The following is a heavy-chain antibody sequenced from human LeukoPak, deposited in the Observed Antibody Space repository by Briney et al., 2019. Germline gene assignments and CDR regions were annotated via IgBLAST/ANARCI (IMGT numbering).Heavy chain of an antibody. V-gene: IGHV4-59*01. CDR1: GGSISDYS. Sequence: SETLSLTRTVSGGSISDYSWTWIRQPPGKGLEWIGNISYIGSTNYSPSLKSRVTISIDTSKSQFSLKLSSVTAADTAVYYCATGDDYGDSRGAFDIWGQGTMVTVSS. CDR3: ATGDDYGDSRGAFDI. J-gene: IGHJ3*02. CDR2: ISYIGST. D-gene: IGHD4-17*01.